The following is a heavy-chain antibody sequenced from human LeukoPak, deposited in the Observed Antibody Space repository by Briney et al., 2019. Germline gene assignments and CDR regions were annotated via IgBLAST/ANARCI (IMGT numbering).Heavy chain of an antibody. Sequence: GGSLRLSCAASGFTFSSYSMNWVRQAPGKGLEWVSSISSSSSYIYYADSVKGRFTISRDNAKNSLYLQMNSLRAEDTAVYYCARAMAVRYRRINWFDPWGQGTLVTVSS. CDR1: GFTFSSYS. D-gene: IGHD3-16*02. J-gene: IGHJ5*02. CDR2: ISSSSSYI. V-gene: IGHV3-21*04. CDR3: ARAMAVRYRRINWFDP.